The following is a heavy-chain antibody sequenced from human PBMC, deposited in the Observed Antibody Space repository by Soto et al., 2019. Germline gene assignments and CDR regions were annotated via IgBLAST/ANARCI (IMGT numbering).Heavy chain of an antibody. J-gene: IGHJ4*02. V-gene: IGHV4-34*02. CDR3: ARDDPVTRTIDY. D-gene: IGHD4-17*01. CDR2: IINSGAT. CDR1: GESFSGYF. Sequence: QVHLQQWGAGLLKPSETLSLTCVVYGESFSGYFWSWIRQPPGQGLEWIGGIINSGATNYNPSLRSRVAMSVDTSKNQFSLNLNSLTAADTAVYYCARDDPVTRTIDYWGQGTLVTVSS.